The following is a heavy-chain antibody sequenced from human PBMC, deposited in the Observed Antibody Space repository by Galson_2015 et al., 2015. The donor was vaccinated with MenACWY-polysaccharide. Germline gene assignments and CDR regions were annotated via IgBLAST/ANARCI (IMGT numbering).Heavy chain of an antibody. D-gene: IGHD3-22*01. J-gene: IGHJ5*02. CDR2: MNPNSGNT. CDR1: GYTFSSYD. CDR3: ARGGKHYYDSSGYLNWFDP. Sequence: SVKVSCKASGYTFSSYDINWVRQTTGQGLEWMGWMNPNSGNTGYAQKLQGRVTMTRNTSIGIAYMELSSLRSEDTAVYYCARGGKHYYDSSGYLNWFDPWGQGTLVTVSS. V-gene: IGHV1-8*01.